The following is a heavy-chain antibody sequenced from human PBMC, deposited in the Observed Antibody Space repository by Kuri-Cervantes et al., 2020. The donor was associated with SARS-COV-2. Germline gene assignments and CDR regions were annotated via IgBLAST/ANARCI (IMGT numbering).Heavy chain of an antibody. D-gene: IGHD3-3*01. V-gene: IGHV1-2*02. J-gene: IGHJ6*03. CDR1: GYTFTGYY. Sequence: ASVKVSCKASGYTFTGYYMHWVRRAPGQGLEWMGWINPNSGGTNYAQKFQGRVTMTRDTSTSTVYMELSSLRSEDTAVYYCARELGDEGYYDFWSGTKYYYYYMDVWGKGTTVTVSS. CDR2: INPNSGGT. CDR3: ARELGDEGYYDFWSGTKYYYYYMDV.